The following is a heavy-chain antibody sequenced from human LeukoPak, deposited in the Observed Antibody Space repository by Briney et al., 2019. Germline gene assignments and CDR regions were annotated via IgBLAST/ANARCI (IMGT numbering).Heavy chain of an antibody. CDR2: IYHSGST. Sequence: SETLSLTCTVSGYSISSGYYWGWIRPPPGKGLEWIGSIYHSGSTYYNPSLKSRVTISVDTSKNQFSLKLSSVTAADTAVYYCASAEENWFDPWGQGTLVTVSS. CDR1: GYSISSGYY. J-gene: IGHJ5*02. CDR3: ASAEENWFDP. V-gene: IGHV4-38-2*02.